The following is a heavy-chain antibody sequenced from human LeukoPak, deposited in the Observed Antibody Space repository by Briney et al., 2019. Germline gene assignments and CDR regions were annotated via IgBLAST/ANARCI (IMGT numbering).Heavy chain of an antibody. Sequence: GRSLRLSCAASGFTFSSYAMHWVRQAPGKGLEWVAVISYDGSNKYYADSVKARFTISRDNSKNTLYLQMNSLRAEDTAVYYCARDRYSGLFGGWGQGTLVTVSS. CDR2: ISYDGSNK. V-gene: IGHV3-30*04. CDR1: GFTFSSYA. D-gene: IGHD5-12*01. CDR3: ARDRYSGLFGG. J-gene: IGHJ4*02.